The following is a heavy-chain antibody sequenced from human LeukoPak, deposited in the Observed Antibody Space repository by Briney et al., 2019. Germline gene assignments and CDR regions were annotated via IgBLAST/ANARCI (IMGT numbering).Heavy chain of an antibody. J-gene: IGHJ4*02. Sequence: PSETLSLTCTVSGGSVSDYYWSWVRQSPGKGLEWIGYIYYTGSTSYNPSLKSRVTISVDTSKNQFSLKLSSVTAADTAVYYCARGRYDILTGYRKITFDYWGQGTLVTVSS. CDR3: ARGRYDILTGYRKITFDY. CDR2: IYYTGST. V-gene: IGHV4-59*02. CDR1: GGSVSDYY. D-gene: IGHD3-9*01.